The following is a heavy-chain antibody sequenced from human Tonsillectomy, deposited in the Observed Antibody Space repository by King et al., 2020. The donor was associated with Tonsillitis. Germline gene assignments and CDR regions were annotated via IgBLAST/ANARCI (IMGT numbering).Heavy chain of an antibody. Sequence: VQLVESGGGVVQPGRSLRLSCVASGFSFSSYAMHWVRQAPGKGLEWVAARWYDGTIKYNVDSVKGRFTISRDNSKNTLFLQMNSLRADDTARYYCARDPMFRGVHDDAFDLWGQGTMVIVSS. CDR1: GFSFSSYA. CDR2: RWYDGTIK. CDR3: ARDPMFRGVHDDAFDL. J-gene: IGHJ3*01. D-gene: IGHD3-10*01. V-gene: IGHV3-33*08.